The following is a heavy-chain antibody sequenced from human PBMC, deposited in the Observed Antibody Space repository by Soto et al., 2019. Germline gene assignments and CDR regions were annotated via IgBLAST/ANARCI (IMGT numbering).Heavy chain of an antibody. CDR2: INHSGST. CDR1: DGSFSDYY. CDR3: ARGKFGFPYYYYYYLDV. J-gene: IGHJ6*03. D-gene: IGHD2-21*01. V-gene: IGHV4-34*01. Sequence: QVQLHQWGAGLLKPSETLSLTCAVYDGSFSDYYWTWIRQSSGKGLEWIGEINHSGSTSYKSSLKSRVTISIDTSKNQFSLKLTSVTASDTAVYYCARGKFGFPYYYYYYLDVWGKGTTVTVSS.